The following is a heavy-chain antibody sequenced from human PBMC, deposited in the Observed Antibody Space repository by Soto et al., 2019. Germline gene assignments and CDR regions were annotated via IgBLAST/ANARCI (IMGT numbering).Heavy chain of an antibody. CDR2: ISWNSGSI. CDR3: ARVAVLTAAGTTDY. J-gene: IGHJ4*02. D-gene: IGHD6-13*01. Sequence: SLRLSCAASGFTFDDYAMHWVRQAPGKGLEWVSGISWNSGSIGYADSVKGRLTISRDNAKNSLYLQMNSLRAEDTAVYYCARVAVLTAAGTTDYWGQGTLVTVYS. V-gene: IGHV3-9*01. CDR1: GFTFDDYA.